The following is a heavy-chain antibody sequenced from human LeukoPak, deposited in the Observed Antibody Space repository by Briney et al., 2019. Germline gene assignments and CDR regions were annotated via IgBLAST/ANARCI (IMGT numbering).Heavy chain of an antibody. V-gene: IGHV1-8*01. Sequence: ASVKVSCKASGYTFTSYDINWVRQATGQGLEWMGWMNPNSGNTGYAQKFQGRVTMTRNTSISTAYMELSSLRSEDTAVYYCARAVPTVVTPDYWGQGTLVTVSS. CDR2: MNPNSGNT. CDR1: GYTFTSYD. CDR3: ARAVPTVVTPDY. D-gene: IGHD4-23*01. J-gene: IGHJ4*02.